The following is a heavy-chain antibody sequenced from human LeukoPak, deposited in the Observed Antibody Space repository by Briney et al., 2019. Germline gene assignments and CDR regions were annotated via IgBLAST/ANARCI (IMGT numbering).Heavy chain of an antibody. CDR2: ISGSGGST. CDR1: GFTFSSYA. Sequence: GGSLRLSCAASGFTFSSYAMSWVRQAPGKGLEWVSAISGSGGSTYYADSVKGRFTISRDNSKNTLYLQMNSLRAEDTAVYYCASHLGQQLVPLFDYWGQGTLVTVSS. CDR3: ASHLGQQLVPLFDY. V-gene: IGHV3-23*01. D-gene: IGHD6-13*01. J-gene: IGHJ4*02.